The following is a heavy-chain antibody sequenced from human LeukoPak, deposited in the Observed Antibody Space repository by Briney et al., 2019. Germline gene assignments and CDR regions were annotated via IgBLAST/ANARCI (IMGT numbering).Heavy chain of an antibody. V-gene: IGHV4-34*09. J-gene: IGHJ5*02. Sequence: SGTLSLTCAVYGGSFGGYYWSWIRQPAGKGLEWIGEINHSGSTNYNPSLKSRVTISVDTSKNQFSLKLSSVTAAETVVYYCARFGYYYDSSVGWFDPWGQGTLVTVSS. D-gene: IGHD3-22*01. CDR3: ARFGYYYDSSVGWFDP. CDR2: INHSGST. CDR1: GGSFGGYY.